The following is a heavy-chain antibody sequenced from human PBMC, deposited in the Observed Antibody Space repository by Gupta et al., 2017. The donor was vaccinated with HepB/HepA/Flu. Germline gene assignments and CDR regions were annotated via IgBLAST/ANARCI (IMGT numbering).Heavy chain of an antibody. CDR2: IKSKTDGGTT. CDR1: GFIHFRNPW. J-gene: IGHJ4*02. Sequence: EVQLVESGGGLVKPGGSLRPSCAASGFIHFRNPWMRWVRQAPGKGLEWVGRIKSKTDGGTTDYAAPVNGRFTISRDDSKNTLFLQMNSLTSEDTAVYYCATGKGSGGYYSWYFEYWGQGTLVTVSS. V-gene: IGHV3-15*01. CDR3: ATGKGSGGYYSWYFEY. D-gene: IGHD3-22*01.